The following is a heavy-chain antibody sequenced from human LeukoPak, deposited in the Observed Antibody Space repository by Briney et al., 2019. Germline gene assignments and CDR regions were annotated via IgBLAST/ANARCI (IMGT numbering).Heavy chain of an antibody. J-gene: IGHJ6*02. D-gene: IGHD6-13*01. CDR1: GLTFRNYA. CDR2: IKSKTDGGTT. V-gene: IGHV3-15*01. Sequence: GGSLRLSCAASGLTFRNYAMSWVRQAPGKGLEWVGRIKSKTDGGTTDYAAPVKGRFTISRDDSKNTLYLQMNSLKTEDTAVYYCMQTNGYSSSWEYYYYGMDVWGQGTTVTVSS. CDR3: MQTNGYSSSWEYYYYGMDV.